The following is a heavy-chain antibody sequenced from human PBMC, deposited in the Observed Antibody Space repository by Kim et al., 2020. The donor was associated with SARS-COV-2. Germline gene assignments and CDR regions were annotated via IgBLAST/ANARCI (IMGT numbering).Heavy chain of an antibody. CDR3: ARAPETTVISPCLY. D-gene: IGHD4-17*01. V-gene: IGHV3-7*03. CDR2: IKHDGSKK. CDR1: GFTFSTYW. J-gene: IGHJ4*02. Sequence: GGSLRLSCTASGFTFSTYWMSWVRQAPGKGLEWVANIKHDGSKKYYVESVKGRFNISRDNAKNSLYLQMNSLRAEDTAVYYCARAPETTVISPCLYWGQGTLVTVSS.